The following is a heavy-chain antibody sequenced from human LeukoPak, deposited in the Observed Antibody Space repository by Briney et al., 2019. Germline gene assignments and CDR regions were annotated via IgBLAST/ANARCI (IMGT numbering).Heavy chain of an antibody. J-gene: IGHJ4*02. CDR2: VKSQTHGGTP. D-gene: IGHD3-3*01. Sequence: GGSLRLSCTTSGFTFDNAWMSWVRQAPGKGLEWVGRVKSQTHGGTPDYAAPVKGRFSISRDDSKNTLYLHLTSLQTEDPAVYYCAGHYDFWSGPPKWGQGTLVTVSS. CDR1: GFTFDNAW. V-gene: IGHV3-15*01. CDR3: AGHYDFWSGPPK.